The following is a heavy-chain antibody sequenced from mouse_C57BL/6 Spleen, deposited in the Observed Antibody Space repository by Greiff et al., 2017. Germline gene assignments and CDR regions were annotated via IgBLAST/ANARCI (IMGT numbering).Heavy chain of an antibody. D-gene: IGHD2-12*01. CDR3: ARAGIGYYSDYYAMDY. CDR2: IYPRSGNT. CDR1: GYTFTSYW. J-gene: IGHJ4*01. V-gene: IGHV1-81*01. Sequence: QVQLQQPGAELVKPGASVKLSCKASGYTFTSYWMHWVKQRTGQGLEWIGEIYPRSGNTYYNEKFKGKATLTADKSSSTAYMELRSLTSEDSAVYFCARAGIGYYSDYYAMDYWGQGTSVTVSS.